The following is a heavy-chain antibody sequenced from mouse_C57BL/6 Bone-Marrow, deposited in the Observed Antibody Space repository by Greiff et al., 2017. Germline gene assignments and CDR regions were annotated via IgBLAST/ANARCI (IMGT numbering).Heavy chain of an antibody. CDR3: ARGRITTVVAPFAY. D-gene: IGHD1-1*01. CDR1: GYTFTSYG. CDR2: IYPRSGNT. V-gene: IGHV1-81*01. Sequence: QVQLQQSGAELARPGASVKLSCKASGYTFTSYGISWVKQRTGQGLEWIGEIYPRSGNTYYNEKFKGNATLTADKSSSTAYMELRSLTSEDSAVYFCARGRITTVVAPFAYWGQGTLVTVSA. J-gene: IGHJ3*01.